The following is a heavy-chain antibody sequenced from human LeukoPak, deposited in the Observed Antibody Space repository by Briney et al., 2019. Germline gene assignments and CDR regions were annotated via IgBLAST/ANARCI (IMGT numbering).Heavy chain of an antibody. Sequence: PGGSLRLSCAASGFTFSSYAMSWVRQAPGKGLEWVSAISGSGGSTYYADSVKGRFTISRDSSKNTLHLQMNSLRAEDTAVYFCAKGADYDFWSGYYKCFQYWGQGTLVTVSS. CDR1: GFTFSSYA. J-gene: IGHJ1*01. CDR3: AKGADYDFWSGYYKCFQY. CDR2: ISGSGGST. V-gene: IGHV3-23*01. D-gene: IGHD3-3*01.